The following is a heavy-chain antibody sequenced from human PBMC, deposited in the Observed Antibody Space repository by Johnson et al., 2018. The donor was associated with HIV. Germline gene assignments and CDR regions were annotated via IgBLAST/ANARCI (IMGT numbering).Heavy chain of an antibody. CDR1: GFTFSNAW. D-gene: IGHD3-22*01. V-gene: IGHV3-15*01. CDR3: ARDSYYYDTGGAFDI. Sequence: VQLVESGGGVVQPGRSLRLSCAASGFTFSNAWMSWVRQAPGKGLEWVGRIKSKTDGGTTDYAAPVKGRFTISRDDSKNTLYLQMNSLRAEDTAVYYCARDSYYYDTGGAFDIWGQGTMVTVSS. J-gene: IGHJ3*02. CDR2: IKSKTDGGTT.